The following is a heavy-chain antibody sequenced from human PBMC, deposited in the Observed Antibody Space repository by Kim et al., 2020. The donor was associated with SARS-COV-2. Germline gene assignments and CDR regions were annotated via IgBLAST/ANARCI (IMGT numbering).Heavy chain of an antibody. CDR3: ARDRPYYSDSNGYYTFDY. D-gene: IGHD3-22*01. CDR2: ISSSGSTI. CDR1: GFTFSSYE. Sequence: GGSLRLSCAASGFTFSSYEMNWVRQAPGKGPEWVSSISSSGSTIYYAVSVKGRFTISRDNVKNSLYLQINSLRAEDTAVYYCARDRPYYSDSNGYYTFDYCGQGTLITVSS. V-gene: IGHV3-48*03. J-gene: IGHJ4*02.